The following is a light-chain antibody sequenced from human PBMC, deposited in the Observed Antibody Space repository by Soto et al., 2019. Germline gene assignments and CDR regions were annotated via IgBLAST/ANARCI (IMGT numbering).Light chain of an antibody. CDR1: SSDVGAYDY. CDR2: EVS. Sequence: QSALTQPPSASGSPGQSVTISCTGTSSDVGAYDYVSWYQQHPGKAPKLMIYEVSQRPSGVPDRFSGSKSGNTASLTISGLQSEDEGNYYCSSYTRGSTLVFGGGTKLTVL. J-gene: IGLJ3*02. CDR3: SSYTRGSTLV. V-gene: IGLV2-8*01.